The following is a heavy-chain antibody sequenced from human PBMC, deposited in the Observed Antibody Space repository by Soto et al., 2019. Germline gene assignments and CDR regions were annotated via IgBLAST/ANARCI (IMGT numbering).Heavy chain of an antibody. CDR3: AGERGGPTTSAFDI. V-gene: IGHV3-7*04. Sequence: PASGFTFNSYYMTWVRQAPGKGLEWVANIRQDGSDKYYVGSVKGRFTISRDNAKKSLYLQMNSLRAEDTAVYYCAGERGGPTTSAFDIWGLGTMVTVSS. CDR2: IRQDGSDK. D-gene: IGHD1-26*01. CDR1: GFTFNSYY. J-gene: IGHJ3*02.